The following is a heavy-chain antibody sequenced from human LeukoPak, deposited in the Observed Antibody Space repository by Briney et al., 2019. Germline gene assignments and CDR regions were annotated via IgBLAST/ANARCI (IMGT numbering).Heavy chain of an antibody. D-gene: IGHD5-18*01. Sequence: GGSLRLSCGASGFTFSNYWMSWVRQAPGKGLEWVISISQDGSGKNYADSVEGRFTISRDNAKNSLYLQMNSLRAEDTAVYYCASRSSGYSYGIDYWGQGTLVTVSS. V-gene: IGHV3-7*03. CDR3: ASRSSGYSYGIDY. CDR1: GFTFSNYW. J-gene: IGHJ4*02. CDR2: ISQDGSGK.